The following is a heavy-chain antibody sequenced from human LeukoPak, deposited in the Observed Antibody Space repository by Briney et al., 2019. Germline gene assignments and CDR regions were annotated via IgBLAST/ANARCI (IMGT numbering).Heavy chain of an antibody. CDR1: GYTFTSYG. Sequence: ASVKVSCKASGYTFTSYGISWVRQAPGQGLEWMGWISAYNGNTNYAQKLQGRVTMTTDTSTSTAYMELRSLRSDDTAVYYCARDPYYYGSGNYNWFDPWGQGTLVTVSS. D-gene: IGHD3-10*01. CDR2: ISAYNGNT. V-gene: IGHV1-18*01. CDR3: ARDPYYYGSGNYNWFDP. J-gene: IGHJ5*02.